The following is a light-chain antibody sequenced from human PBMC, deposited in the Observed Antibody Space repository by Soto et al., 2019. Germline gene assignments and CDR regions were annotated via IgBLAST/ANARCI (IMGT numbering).Light chain of an antibody. CDR2: GAS. J-gene: IGKJ1*01. V-gene: IGKV3-20*01. CDR1: QSVDTTF. CDR3: QQYMSSVT. Sequence: EIVLTQSPGSLSLSPGQRATLSCRASQSVDTTFFAWYQKKPGQAPRLLIYGASKRATVIPDRFSGSGSGTDFPLIISRLEPEDFAVYYCQQYMSSVTFGQGTKVEIK.